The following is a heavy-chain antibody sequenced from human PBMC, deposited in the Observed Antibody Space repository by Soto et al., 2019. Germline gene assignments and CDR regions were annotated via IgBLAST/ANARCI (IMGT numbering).Heavy chain of an antibody. Sequence: GASVKVSCKSYGYTFTSYYMHWVRQAPGQGLEWMGIINPSGGSTSYAQKFQGRVTMTRDTSTSTVYMELSSLRSEDTAVYYCARDWGYCSSTSCYTEWFDPWGQGTLVTVSS. CDR2: INPSGGST. J-gene: IGHJ5*02. D-gene: IGHD2-2*02. CDR1: GYTFTSYY. CDR3: ARDWGYCSSTSCYTEWFDP. V-gene: IGHV1-46*01.